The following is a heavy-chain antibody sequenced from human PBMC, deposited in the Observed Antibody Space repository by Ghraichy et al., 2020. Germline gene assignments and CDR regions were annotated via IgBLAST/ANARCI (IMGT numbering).Heavy chain of an antibody. V-gene: IGHV7-4-1*02. Sequence: ASVKVSCKASGYTFTRYAMNWVRQAPGQGLEWLGWLDTNTGNPTYDQGFTGRFVFSLDTSVNTAYLQISSLKAEDTAVYYCARDGIAMPASAAYDYWGQGTLVTVSS. CDR1: GYTFTRYA. CDR3: ARDGIAMPASAAYDY. J-gene: IGHJ4*02. D-gene: IGHD6-19*01. CDR2: LDTNTGNP.